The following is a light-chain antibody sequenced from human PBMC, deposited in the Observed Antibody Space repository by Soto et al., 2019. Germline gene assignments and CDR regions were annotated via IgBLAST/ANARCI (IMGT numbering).Light chain of an antibody. Sequence: EVVMTQSPATLSVSPGERVTLSCRSSQSVADNLAWFQQKPGQGPRLLIYGASTRATGIPARFSGSGSETDFTLTVSSLRSEDSAVYYCQQYNYWPFTFGQGTRLEIK. J-gene: IGKJ5*01. V-gene: IGKV3-15*01. CDR1: QSVADN. CDR3: QQYNYWPFT. CDR2: GAS.